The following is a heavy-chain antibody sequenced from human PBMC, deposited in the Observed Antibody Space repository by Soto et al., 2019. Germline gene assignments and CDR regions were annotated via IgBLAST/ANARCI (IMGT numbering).Heavy chain of an antibody. D-gene: IGHD3-3*01. CDR2: IYHSGST. J-gene: IGHJ6*02. V-gene: IGHV4-30-2*01. CDR1: GGSISSGGYS. CDR3: ASGETGPSFEVVPSHDYYGMDV. Sequence: PSETLSLTCAVSGGSISSGGYSWSWIPQPPGKGLEWIGYIYHSGSTYYNPSLKSRVTISVDRSKNQFSLKPSYVTAAATSVYYCASGETGPSFEVVPSHDYYGMDVWGQGTTVTVSS.